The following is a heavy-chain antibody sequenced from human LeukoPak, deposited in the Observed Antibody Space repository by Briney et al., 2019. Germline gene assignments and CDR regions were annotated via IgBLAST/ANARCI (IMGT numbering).Heavy chain of an antibody. J-gene: IGHJ6*02. CDR1: GGSFSGYY. Sequence: PSETLSLTCAVYGGSFSGYYWSWIRQPPGKGLEWIGEINHSGSTNYNPSLKSRVTISVDTSKNQFSLKLSSVTAADTAVYYCARGRYFDWLLRSYYYGMDVWGQGTTVTVSS. CDR2: INHSGST. CDR3: ARGRYFDWLLRSYYYGMDV. V-gene: IGHV4-34*01. D-gene: IGHD3-9*01.